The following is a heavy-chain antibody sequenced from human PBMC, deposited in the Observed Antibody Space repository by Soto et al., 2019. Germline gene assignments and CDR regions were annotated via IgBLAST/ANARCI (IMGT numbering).Heavy chain of an antibody. Sequence: QVQLVESGGGVVQPERSQRLSCAASDFTFGTYVMHWVRQAPGKGLEWVALISFDGSSQYYADSVKGLFTISRDNSRNTMYLQMNSLRPEDTAVYYCAREMIPMIMGGMSALDVWGHGTTVTVS. J-gene: IGHJ6*02. CDR3: AREMIPMIMGGMSALDV. CDR1: DFTFGTYV. V-gene: IGHV3-30*04. CDR2: ISFDGSSQ. D-gene: IGHD3-22*01.